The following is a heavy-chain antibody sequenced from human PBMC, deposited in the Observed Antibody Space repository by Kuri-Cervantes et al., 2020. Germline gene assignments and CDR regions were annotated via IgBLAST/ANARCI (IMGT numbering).Heavy chain of an antibody. V-gene: IGHV1-69*06. Sequence: SVKVSCKASGGTFSSYAISWVRQAPGQGLEWMGGIIPIFGTANYAQKFQGRVTITADKSTSTAYMELSSLRSEDTAVYYCASIPSPSHDYGYYWGQGTLVTVSS. D-gene: IGHD4-17*01. CDR3: ASIPSPSHDYGYY. CDR1: GGTFSSYA. CDR2: IIPIFGTA. J-gene: IGHJ4*02.